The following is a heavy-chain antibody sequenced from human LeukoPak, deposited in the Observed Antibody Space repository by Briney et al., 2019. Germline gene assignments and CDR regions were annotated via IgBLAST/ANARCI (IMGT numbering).Heavy chain of an antibody. V-gene: IGHV6-1*01. J-gene: IGHJ6*02. CDR3: AXXSSGMDV. CDR2: TYYRSKLYD. CDR1: GESVSXXXXA. Sequence: SLTCXLSGESVSXXXXAWXWXRXSPARXLEWLGRTYYRSKLYDDYAVSVKSRITITPDTSKNQFSLQLNSMTPEDTAVYYCAXXSSGMDVWGQGTTVXVSS.